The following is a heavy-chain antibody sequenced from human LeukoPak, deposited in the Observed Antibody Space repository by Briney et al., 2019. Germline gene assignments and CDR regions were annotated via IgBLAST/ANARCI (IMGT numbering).Heavy chain of an antibody. J-gene: IGHJ3*02. CDR3: ATGKGNIVATRAFDI. Sequence: ASVKVSCKVSGYTFTDYYMHWVQQAPGKGLEWMGLVDPKDGETIYAEKFQGRVTITADTSTDTAYMEPSSLRSEDTAVYYCATGKGNIVATRAFDIWGQGTMVTVSS. CDR2: VDPKDGET. D-gene: IGHD5-12*01. V-gene: IGHV1-69-2*01. CDR1: GYTFTDYY.